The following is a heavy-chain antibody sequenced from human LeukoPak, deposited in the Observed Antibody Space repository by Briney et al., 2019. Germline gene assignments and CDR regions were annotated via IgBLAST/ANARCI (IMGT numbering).Heavy chain of an antibody. J-gene: IGHJ4*02. Sequence: GESLKISCKGSGYSFTSYWISWVRQMPGKGLEWMGRIDPSDSYTNYSPSFQGHVTISADKSISTAYLQWSSLKASDTAMYYCARQQRFREPPIDYWGQGTLVTVSS. CDR1: GYSFTSYW. CDR3: ARQQRFREPPIDY. CDR2: IDPSDSYT. V-gene: IGHV5-10-1*01. D-gene: IGHD6-13*01.